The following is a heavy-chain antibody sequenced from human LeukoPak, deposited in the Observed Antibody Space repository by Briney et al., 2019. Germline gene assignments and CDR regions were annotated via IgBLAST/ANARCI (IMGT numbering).Heavy chain of an antibody. V-gene: IGHV3-30-3*01. CDR1: GFTFSSYA. J-gene: IGHJ5*02. CDR2: ISYDGSNK. CDR3: ARENHDSST. D-gene: IGHD3-3*01. Sequence: GGSLRLSCAASGFTFSSYAMHWVRQAPGKGLEWVAVISYDGSNKYYADSVKGRFTISRDNPKNTLYLQMNSLRAEDTAVYYCARENHDSSTWGQGTLVTVSS.